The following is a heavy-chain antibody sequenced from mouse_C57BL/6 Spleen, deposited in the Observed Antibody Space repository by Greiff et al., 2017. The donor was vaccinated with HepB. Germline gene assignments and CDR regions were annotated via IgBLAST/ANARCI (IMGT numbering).Heavy chain of an antibody. V-gene: IGHV5-4*01. CDR1: GFTFSSYA. Sequence: EVHLVESGGGLVKPGGSLKLSCAASGFTFSSYAMSWVRQTPEKRLEWVATISDGGSYTYYPDNVKGRFTISRDNAKNNLYLQMSHLKSEDTAMYYCARERDYYGSSSFAYWGQGTLVTVSA. D-gene: IGHD1-1*01. J-gene: IGHJ3*01. CDR2: ISDGGSYT. CDR3: ARERDYYGSSSFAY.